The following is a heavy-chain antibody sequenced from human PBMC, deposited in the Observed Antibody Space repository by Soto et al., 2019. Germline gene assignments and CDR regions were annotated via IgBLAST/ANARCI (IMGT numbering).Heavy chain of an antibody. CDR3: ARDSVYSSSSYYYGMDV. Sequence: PGGSLRLSCAASGFTVSSNYMSWVRQAPGKGLEWVSVIYSGGSTYYADSVRGRFTISRDNSKNTLYLQMNSLRAEDTAVYYCARDSVYSSSSYYYGMDVWGQGTTVTVSS. V-gene: IGHV3-53*01. CDR2: IYSGGST. D-gene: IGHD6-6*01. J-gene: IGHJ6*02. CDR1: GFTVSSNY.